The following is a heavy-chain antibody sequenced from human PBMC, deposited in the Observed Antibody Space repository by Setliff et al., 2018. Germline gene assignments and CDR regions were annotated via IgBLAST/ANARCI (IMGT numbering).Heavy chain of an antibody. CDR3: VRRWDQGHCSGGSCYGFDP. D-gene: IGHD2-15*01. V-gene: IGHV4-61*09. Sequence: SETLSLTCSVSGDFMSSHLYFWSWIRQPAGKGLEWIGDIYIRGIINYNPSLKSRTTISIDTSKTQFSLILSSVTAAETAVYYCVRRWDQGHCSGGSCYGFDPWGQGTLVTVSS. CDR1: GDFMSSHLYF. J-gene: IGHJ5*02. CDR2: IYIRGII.